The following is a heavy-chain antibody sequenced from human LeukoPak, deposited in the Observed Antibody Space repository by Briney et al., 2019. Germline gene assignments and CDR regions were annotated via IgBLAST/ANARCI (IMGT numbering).Heavy chain of an antibody. CDR2: INHSGST. D-gene: IGHD6-19*01. V-gene: IGHV4-34*01. CDR1: GGSFSGYY. CDR3: ARLTGYSSGWYGNYFDY. J-gene: IGHJ4*02. Sequence: SETLSLTCAVYGGSFSGYYWSWIRQPPGKGLEWIGEINHSGSTNYNPSLKSRVTISVDTSKNQFSLKLSSVTAADTGVYYCARLTGYSSGWYGNYFDYWGQGTLVTVSS.